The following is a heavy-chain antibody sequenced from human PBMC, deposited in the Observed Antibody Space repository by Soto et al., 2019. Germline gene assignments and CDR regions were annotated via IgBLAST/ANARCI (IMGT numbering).Heavy chain of an antibody. CDR3: ARGITVTGMGDDFDY. CDR2: INANSGGT. J-gene: IGHJ4*02. CDR1: GYTFTSYA. V-gene: IGHV1-2*04. D-gene: IGHD6-19*01. Sequence: GASVKLSCKACGYTFTSYAIHWVRQAPKQGLEWMGWINANSGGTNYAQKFQGWVTMTRDTSISTAYMELSRLRSDDTAVYYCARGITVTGMGDDFDYWGQGTLLTVSS.